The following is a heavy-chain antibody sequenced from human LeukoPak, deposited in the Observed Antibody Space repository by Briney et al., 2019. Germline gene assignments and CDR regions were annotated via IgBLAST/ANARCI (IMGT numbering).Heavy chain of an antibody. Sequence: PSETLSLTCTVSGGSISSSSYYWGRIRQPPGKGLEWIGSIYYSGSTCYNPSLKSRVTISVDTSENQFSLKLSSVTAADTAVYYCARDGDYERNWYFDLWGRGTLVTVSS. V-gene: IGHV4-39*07. D-gene: IGHD4-17*01. CDR1: GGSISSSSYY. J-gene: IGHJ2*01. CDR2: IYYSGST. CDR3: ARDGDYERNWYFDL.